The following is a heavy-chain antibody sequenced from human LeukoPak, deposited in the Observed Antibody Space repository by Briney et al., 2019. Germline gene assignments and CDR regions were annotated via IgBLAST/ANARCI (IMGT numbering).Heavy chain of an antibody. CDR3: ARSNWFDP. V-gene: IGHV4-59*01. Sequence: SETLSLTCTVSGGSISSYYWSWIRQPPGKGLEWIGYIYYSGSTNYNPSLKSRVTISVDTSKNQFSLKLSSVTAADTAVYYCARSNWFDPWGQGTLVTVSS. CDR1: GGSISSYY. J-gene: IGHJ5*02. CDR2: IYYSGST.